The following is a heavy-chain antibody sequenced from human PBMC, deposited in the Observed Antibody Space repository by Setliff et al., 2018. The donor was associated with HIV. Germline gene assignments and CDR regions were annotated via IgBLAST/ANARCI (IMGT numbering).Heavy chain of an antibody. CDR1: GYTFINYH. CDR2: IIPIFGTT. J-gene: IGHJ3*02. D-gene: IGHD2-15*01. Sequence: SVKVSCKASGYTFINYHITWVRQAPGQGLEWMGGIIPIFGTTNYAQKFQGRVTITADESTSTAYMELSSLRSEDTAVFYCTRTYCSGGSCYRNDAFDIWGQGTMVTVSS. V-gene: IGHV1-69*13. CDR3: TRTYCSGGSCYRNDAFDI.